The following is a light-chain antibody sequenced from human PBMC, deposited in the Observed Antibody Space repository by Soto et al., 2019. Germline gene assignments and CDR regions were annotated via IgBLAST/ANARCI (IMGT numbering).Light chain of an antibody. CDR2: GNS. V-gene: IGLV1-40*01. CDR1: SSNIGAGYD. CDR3: QSYDSRLSGSRV. Sequence: QSVLTQPPSVSGAPGQRVTLSCTGSSSNIGAGYDVHWYQQLPGTAPKLLIYGNSNRPSGVPDRFSGSKSGTSASLAITGLQAEDEADYYCQSYDSRLSGSRVFGTGTKVTVL. J-gene: IGLJ1*01.